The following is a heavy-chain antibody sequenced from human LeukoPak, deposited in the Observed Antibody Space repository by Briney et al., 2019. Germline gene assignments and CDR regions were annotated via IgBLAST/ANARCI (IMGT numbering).Heavy chain of an antibody. CDR2: ISAYNGNT. V-gene: IGHV1-18*01. D-gene: IGHD3-16*02. J-gene: IGHJ4*02. CDR3: ARDYGGYDYVWGSYRRDY. Sequence: ASVKVSCKASGYTFTSYGISWVRPAPGQGLEWMGWISAYNGNTNYAQKLQGRVTMTTDTSTSTAYMELRSLRSDDTAVYYCARDYGGYDYVWGSYRRDYWGQGTLVTVSS. CDR1: GYTFTSYG.